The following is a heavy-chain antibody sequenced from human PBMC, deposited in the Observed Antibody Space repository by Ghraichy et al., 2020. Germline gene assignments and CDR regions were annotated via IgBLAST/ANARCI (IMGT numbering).Heavy chain of an antibody. J-gene: IGHJ3*02. CDR1: GFTFSSYS. CDR3: ATHSGSYGDACDI. V-gene: IGHV3-48*02. D-gene: IGHD1-26*01. Sequence: GGSLRLSCAASGFTFSSYSMNWVRQAPGKGLEWVSYISSSSSTIYYADSVKGRFTISRDNAKNSLYLQMNSLGDEDTAVYYCATHSGSYGDACDIWGQGTMVTVSS. CDR2: ISSSSSTI.